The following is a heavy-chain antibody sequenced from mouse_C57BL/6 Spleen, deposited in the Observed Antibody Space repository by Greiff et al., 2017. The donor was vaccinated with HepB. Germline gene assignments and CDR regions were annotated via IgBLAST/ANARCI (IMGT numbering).Heavy chain of an antibody. J-gene: IGHJ3*01. D-gene: IGHD2-5*01. CDR3: ARGDYSNPPY. CDR2: IYPRSGNT. CDR1: GYTFTSYG. V-gene: IGHV1-81*01. Sequence: VQLQQSGAELARPGASVKLSCKASGYTFTSYGISWVKQRTGQGLEWIGAIYPRSGNTYYNEKFKGKATLTADKSSSTAYMERRSLTSEDSAVYYGARGDYSNPPYWGQGTLVTGAA.